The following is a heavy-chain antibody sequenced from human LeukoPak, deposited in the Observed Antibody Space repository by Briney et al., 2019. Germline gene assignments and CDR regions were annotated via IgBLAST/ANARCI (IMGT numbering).Heavy chain of an antibody. CDR3: AKYSSGWYVYYYMDV. J-gene: IGHJ6*03. CDR1: GFTFSSYG. V-gene: IGHV3-23*01. D-gene: IGHD6-19*01. CDR2: ISATGGSA. Sequence: PGGSLRLSCAASGFTFSSYGMSWVRQAPGKGLEWVSAISATGGSAYSADSVKGRFTISRDNSKNTLYLEMNSLRAEDTAVYYCAKYSSGWYVYYYMDVWGKGTTVTVSS.